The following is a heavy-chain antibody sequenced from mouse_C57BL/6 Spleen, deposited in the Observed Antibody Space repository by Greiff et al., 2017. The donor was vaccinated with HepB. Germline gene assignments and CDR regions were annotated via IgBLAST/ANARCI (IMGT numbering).Heavy chain of an antibody. CDR2: IRNKANGYTT. CDR1: GFTFTDYY. J-gene: IGHJ4*01. D-gene: IGHD2-4*01. Sequence: EVMLVESGGGLVQPGGSLSLSCAASGFTFTDYYMSWVRQPPGKALEWLGFIRNKANGYTTEYSASVKGRFTISRDNSQSILYLQMNALGAEDSATYYCERSPPPIYYDYARDDWGQGTSVTVSS. CDR3: ERSPPPIYYDYARDD. V-gene: IGHV7-3*01.